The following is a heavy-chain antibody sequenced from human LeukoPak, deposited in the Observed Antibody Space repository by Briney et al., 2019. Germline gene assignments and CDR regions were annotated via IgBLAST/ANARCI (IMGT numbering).Heavy chain of an antibody. J-gene: IGHJ4*02. CDR3: ARIGVAGANSDY. CDR1: GFSFSRFA. D-gene: IGHD6-19*01. Sequence: QAGGSLRLSCAASGFSFSRFAMTWVRQAPGKGLEWVSAISGGGVGTYYADSVKGRFTISRDNSKNTLHLQMNSLRADDTAVYYCARIGVAGANSDYWGQGTLVTVSS. CDR2: ISGGGVGT. V-gene: IGHV3-23*01.